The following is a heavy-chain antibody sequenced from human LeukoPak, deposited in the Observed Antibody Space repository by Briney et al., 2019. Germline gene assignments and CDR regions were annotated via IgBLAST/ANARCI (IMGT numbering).Heavy chain of an antibody. CDR2: IYYSGST. V-gene: IGHV4-59*01. CDR3: ARVHYGSGIDY. Sequence: SETLSLTCTVSGGSISSYYWSWIRQLPGKGLEWIGYIYYSGSTNYNPSLKSRVTISVDTSKNQFSLKLSSVTAADTAVYYCARVHYGSGIDYWGQGTLVTVSS. D-gene: IGHD3-10*01. CDR1: GGSISSYY. J-gene: IGHJ4*02.